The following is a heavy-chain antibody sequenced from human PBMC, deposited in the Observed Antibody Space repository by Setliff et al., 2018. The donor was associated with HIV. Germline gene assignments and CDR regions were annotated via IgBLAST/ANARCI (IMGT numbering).Heavy chain of an antibody. D-gene: IGHD1-26*01. V-gene: IGHV3-30*07. J-gene: IGHJ3*02. CDR1: GFTFRTFA. CDR3: ARNTDVDSVYRPFHI. CDR2: ISYDGTRT. Sequence: PGGSLRLSCVASGFTFRTFAMNWVRQAPGKGLEWVSVISYDGTRTSYADSVKGRFTISRDNAKNSLYLQMNSLRAEDTAVYYCARNTDVDSVYRPFHIWGQGTMVTVSS.